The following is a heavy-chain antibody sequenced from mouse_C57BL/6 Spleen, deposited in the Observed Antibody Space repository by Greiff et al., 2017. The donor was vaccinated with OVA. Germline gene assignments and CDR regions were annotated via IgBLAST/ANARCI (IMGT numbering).Heavy chain of an antibody. CDR1: GFNIKDYY. CDR2: IDPEDGET. J-gene: IGHJ2*01. V-gene: IGHV14-2*01. D-gene: IGHD1-1*01. CDR3: ARGDYGSSYVDYFDY. Sequence: EVHLVESGAELVKPGASVKLSCTASGFNIKDYYMHWVKQRTEQGLEWIGRIDPEDGETKYAPKFQGKATITADTSSNTAYLQLSSLTSEDTAVYYCARGDYGSSYVDYFDYWGQGTTLTVSS.